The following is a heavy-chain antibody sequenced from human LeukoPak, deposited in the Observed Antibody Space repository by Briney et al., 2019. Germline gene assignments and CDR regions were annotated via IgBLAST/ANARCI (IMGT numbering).Heavy chain of an antibody. J-gene: IGHJ4*02. CDR1: GYSFTNYW. Sequence: GESLKISCKGSGYSFTNYWIGWVRQKPGKGLEWMGIIYPHGSDTTYSPSFQGQVTISADKSINTAYLQWSGLRASDTAIYYCARQKSSNDPFDFWGQGTLVTVSS. V-gene: IGHV5-51*01. CDR3: ARQKSSNDPFDF. D-gene: IGHD6-6*01. CDR2: IYPHGSDT.